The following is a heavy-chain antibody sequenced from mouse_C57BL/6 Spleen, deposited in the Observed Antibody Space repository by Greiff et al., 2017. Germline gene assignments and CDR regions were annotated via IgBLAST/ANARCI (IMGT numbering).Heavy chain of an antibody. CDR2: ISDGGSYT. V-gene: IGHV5-4*01. D-gene: IGHD2-4*01. Sequence: EVQLQESGGGGGKKGGDRKRAGGAAGVTVSSCAMSWVRQTPEKRLEWVATISDGGSYTYYPDNVKGRFTISRDNAKNNLYLQMSHLKSEDTAMYYCASSGGLYYDYDWFAYWGQGTLVTVSA. J-gene: IGHJ3*01. CDR1: GVTVSSCA. CDR3: ASSGGLYYDYDWFAY.